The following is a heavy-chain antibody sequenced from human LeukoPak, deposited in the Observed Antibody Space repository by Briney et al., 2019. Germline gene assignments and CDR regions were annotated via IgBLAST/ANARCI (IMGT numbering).Heavy chain of an antibody. CDR2: INPSGGST. V-gene: IGHV1-46*01. CDR3: ARHPKSGYTGYESDY. Sequence: GASVKVSCKASGYSFTSHYMHWVRQAPGQGLEWMGIINPSGGSTSYAQKFQGRVTMTRDTSTSTVYMELSSLRSEDTAVYYCARHPKSGYTGYESDYWGQGTLVTVSS. D-gene: IGHD5-12*01. CDR1: GYSFTSHY. J-gene: IGHJ4*02.